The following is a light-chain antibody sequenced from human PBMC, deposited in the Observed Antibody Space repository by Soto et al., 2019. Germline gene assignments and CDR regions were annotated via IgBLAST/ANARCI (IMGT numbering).Light chain of an antibody. CDR3: KSHDSSLSAHVV. V-gene: IGLV1-40*01. J-gene: IGLJ2*01. CDR2: GNS. CDR1: SSNIGAGYD. Sequence: QSVLTQPPSVSGAPGQRVTISCTGSSSNIGAGYDVHWYQQLPGTAPKLLIYGNSNRPSGVPDRFSGSKSGTSASLAITGFQAECAADYYCKSHDSSLSAHVVFGGGTKLTVL.